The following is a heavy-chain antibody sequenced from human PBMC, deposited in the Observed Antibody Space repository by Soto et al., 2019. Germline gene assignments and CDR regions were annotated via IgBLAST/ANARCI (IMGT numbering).Heavy chain of an antibody. CDR3: AREARDSSGYYSVYYFDY. D-gene: IGHD3-22*01. Sequence: PLRLSCAASGFTFSSYGMHWVRQAPGKGLEWVAVIWYDGSNKYYADSVKGRFTISRDNSKNTLYLQMNSLRAEDTAVYYWAREARDSSGYYSVYYFDYWGQGTLVTVSS. CDR1: GFTFSSYG. J-gene: IGHJ4*02. V-gene: IGHV3-33*01. CDR2: IWYDGSNK.